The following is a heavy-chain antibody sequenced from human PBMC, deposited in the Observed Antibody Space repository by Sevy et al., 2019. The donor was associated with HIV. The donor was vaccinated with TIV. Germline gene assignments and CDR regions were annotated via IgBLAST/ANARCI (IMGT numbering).Heavy chain of an antibody. V-gene: IGHV3-72*01. Sequence: GGSLRLSCVASGFTFSDHYMDWVRQAPGKGLEWVGRTRNKANSYTTEYAASVKGRFTISRDDSKNSLYLQMNSLKTEDTAVYYCARDLGSAFDIWGQGTMVTVS. CDR3: ARDLGSAFDI. D-gene: IGHD3-16*01. CDR2: TRNKANSYTT. CDR1: GFTFSDHY. J-gene: IGHJ3*02.